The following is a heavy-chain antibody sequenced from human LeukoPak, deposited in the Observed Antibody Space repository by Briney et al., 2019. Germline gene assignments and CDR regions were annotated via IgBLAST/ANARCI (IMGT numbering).Heavy chain of an antibody. J-gene: IGHJ4*02. Sequence: GGSLRLSCAASGFTFSSYSMNWVRQAPGKGLEWVSYISSSSSTIYYADSVKGRFTISRDNAKNSLYLQMNSLRAEDTAVYYCARVDPIVGATSPFDYWGQGTLVTVSS. CDR1: GFTFSSYS. CDR2: ISSSSSTI. D-gene: IGHD1-26*01. V-gene: IGHV3-48*01. CDR3: ARVDPIVGATSPFDY.